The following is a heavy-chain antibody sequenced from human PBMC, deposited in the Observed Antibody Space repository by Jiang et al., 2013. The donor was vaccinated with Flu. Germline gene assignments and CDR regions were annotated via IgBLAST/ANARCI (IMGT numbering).Heavy chain of an antibody. CDR1: GGTFHA. V-gene: IGHV1-69*06. Sequence: SGAEVKKPGSSVKVSCKPSGGTFHAFTWVRQAPGQGLEWVGGIIPLFGTPNYAQDFQGRVTITADKSTNTAYMELTSLRSEDTAVYYCASPDTSMGPYNYGMAVWGQGTTVSV. CDR2: IIPLFGTP. J-gene: IGHJ6*02. D-gene: IGHD5-18*01. CDR3: ASPDTSMGPYNYGMAV.